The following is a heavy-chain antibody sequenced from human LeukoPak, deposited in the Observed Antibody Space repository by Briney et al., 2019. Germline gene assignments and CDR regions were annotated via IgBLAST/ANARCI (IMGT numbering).Heavy chain of an antibody. D-gene: IGHD6-19*01. CDR1: GGSISSYY. J-gene: IGHJ4*02. Sequence: SETLSLTCTVSGGSISSYYWSWIRQPPGKGLEWIGYIYYSGSTNYNPSLKSRVTISVDTSKNQFSLKLSSVTAADTAVYYCGAESERWLVRSWGQGTLVTVSS. CDR2: IYYSGST. CDR3: GAESERWLVRS. V-gene: IGHV4-59*01.